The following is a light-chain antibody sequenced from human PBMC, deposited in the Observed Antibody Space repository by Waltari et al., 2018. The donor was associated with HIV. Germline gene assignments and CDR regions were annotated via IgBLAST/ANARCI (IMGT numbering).Light chain of an antibody. CDR3: QQYGRSSWT. CDR1: QSISNSQ. Sequence: EIVLTQSPGTLSLSPGGRATLSCRASQSISNSQLAWYQQKPGQAPRLLIYGASSRATGIPGRFGGSGSGTDFTRTISRLGPEDFAVYYCQQYGRSSWTFGQGTKVEIQ. V-gene: IGKV3-20*01. J-gene: IGKJ1*01. CDR2: GAS.